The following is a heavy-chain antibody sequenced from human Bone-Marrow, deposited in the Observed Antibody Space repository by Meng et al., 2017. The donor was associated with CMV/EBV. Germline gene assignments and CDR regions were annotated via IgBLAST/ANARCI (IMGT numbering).Heavy chain of an antibody. CDR1: GGSISSGGYY. CDR2: IYYSGST. Sequence: LRLSCTVSGGSISSGGYYWSWIRQHPGKGLEWIGYIYYSGSTYYNPSLKSRVTISVDTSKNQFSLKLSSVTAADTAVYYCARRRAATHYFHYWGQGTLVTASS. J-gene: IGHJ4*02. CDR3: ARRRAATHYFHY. D-gene: IGHD2-15*01. V-gene: IGHV4-31*03.